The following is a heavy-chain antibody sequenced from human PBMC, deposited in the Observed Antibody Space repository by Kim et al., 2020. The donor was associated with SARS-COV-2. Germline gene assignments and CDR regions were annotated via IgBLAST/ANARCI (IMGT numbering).Heavy chain of an antibody. D-gene: IGHD6-13*01. CDR1: GGTFSSYA. V-gene: IGHV1-69*13. Sequence: SVKVSCKASGGTFSSYAISWVRQAPGQGLEWMGGIIPIFGTANYAQKFQGRVTITADESTSTAYMELSSLRSEDTAVYYCARGVAAAGTYNWFDPWGQGTLVTVSS. CDR2: IIPIFGTA. CDR3: ARGVAAAGTYNWFDP. J-gene: IGHJ5*02.